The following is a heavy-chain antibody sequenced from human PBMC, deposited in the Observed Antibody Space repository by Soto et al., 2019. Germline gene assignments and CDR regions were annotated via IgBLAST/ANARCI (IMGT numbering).Heavy chain of an antibody. D-gene: IGHD1-7*01. J-gene: IGHJ4*02. Sequence: QVQLQQWGAGLLKPSETLSLTCAVYGGSFSGYYWSWIRQPPGKGLEWIGEINHSGSTNYNPSLKSGVTIAVDTSKNQFSLKLSSVTAADTAVYYCARGKKEHGPSRVTYNWNYLRRYYFDYWGQGTLVTVSS. CDR2: INHSGST. CDR3: ARGKKEHGPSRVTYNWNYLRRYYFDY. CDR1: GGSFSGYY. V-gene: IGHV4-34*01.